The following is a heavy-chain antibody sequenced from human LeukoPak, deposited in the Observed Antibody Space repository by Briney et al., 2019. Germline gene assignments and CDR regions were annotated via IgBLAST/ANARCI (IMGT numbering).Heavy chain of an antibody. CDR2: ITSSSHYI. Sequence: GGSLRLSCAASGFTFSSYAMNWVRQAPGKGLEWVSRITSSSHYIYYADSVKGRFTISRDNAKNSLYLDMSSLRADDTAVYYCARAENSGSGGLDPWGQGTLVTVSS. D-gene: IGHD2-15*01. V-gene: IGHV3-21*01. CDR1: GFTFSSYA. CDR3: ARAENSGSGGLDP. J-gene: IGHJ5*02.